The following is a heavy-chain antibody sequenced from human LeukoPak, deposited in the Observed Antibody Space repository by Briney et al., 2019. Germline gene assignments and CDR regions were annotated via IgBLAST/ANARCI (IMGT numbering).Heavy chain of an antibody. CDR1: GFTFSDYY. CDR2: ISSNGGST. V-gene: IGHV3-64*01. Sequence: GGSLRLSCAASGFTFSDYYMSWIRQAPGKGLEYVSAISSNGGSTYYANSVKGRFTISRDNSKNTLYLQMGSLRAEDMAVYYCARDPEQQLVLSYYYYYMDVWGKGTTVTVSS. D-gene: IGHD6-13*01. CDR3: ARDPEQQLVLSYYYYYMDV. J-gene: IGHJ6*03.